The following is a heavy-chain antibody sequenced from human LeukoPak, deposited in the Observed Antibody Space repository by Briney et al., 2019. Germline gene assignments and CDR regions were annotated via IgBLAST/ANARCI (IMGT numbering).Heavy chain of an antibody. CDR2: ISGSGGST. CDR1: GFTFRSHD. V-gene: IGHV3-23*01. D-gene: IGHD5-12*01. CDR3: ATRLRDIVEARNAFDI. Sequence: GGSLRLSCAASGFTFRSHDMSWVRQAPGKGLEWVSAISGSGGSTDYADSVKGRFTISRDNSKNTLYLQMSSLRAEDTAVYYCATRLRDIVEARNAFDIWGQGTIVSVSS. J-gene: IGHJ3*02.